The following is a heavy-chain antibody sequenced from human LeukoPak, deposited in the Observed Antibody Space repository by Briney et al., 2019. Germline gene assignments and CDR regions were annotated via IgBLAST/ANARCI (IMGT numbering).Heavy chain of an antibody. V-gene: IGHV3-48*03. CDR2: ISSSGSAI. CDR1: GFTFSSYE. J-gene: IGHJ4*01. CDR3: ARGGSLGY. Sequence: GGSLSLSCAASGFTFSSYEMNWVRQAPGKGLEWVSKISSSGSAIYYADSVKGRFTISRDNAKSTLYLQMNSLRAEDTAVYYCARGGSLGYWGHGTLVTVSS. D-gene: IGHD6-19*01.